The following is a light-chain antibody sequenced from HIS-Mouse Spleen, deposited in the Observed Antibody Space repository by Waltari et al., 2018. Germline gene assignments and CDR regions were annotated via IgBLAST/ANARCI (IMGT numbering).Light chain of an antibody. CDR2: GAS. J-gene: IGKJ2*02. CDR3: QQYGSSPMCT. V-gene: IGKV3-20*01. Sequence: EIVLTQSPGTLSLSPGERATLSCRASQRVSSSYLAWYQQKPGQAPRLRIYGASSTATGIPDRFSGSGSGTDFTLTSSRLEPEDFAVYYCQQYGSSPMCTFGEGTKLEIK. CDR1: QRVSSSY.